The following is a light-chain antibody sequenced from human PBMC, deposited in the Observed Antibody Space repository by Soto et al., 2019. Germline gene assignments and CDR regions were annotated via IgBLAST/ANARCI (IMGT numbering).Light chain of an antibody. CDR3: QQYQDWHHLS. V-gene: IGKV3-15*01. CDR2: GAS. J-gene: IGKJ4*01. CDR1: HKINGN. Sequence: IVMTQSPATLSVSPGERATLSCRASHKINGNLAGYQQKPGQAPRLLIIGASTRATGVPARFSGSGSGTGLTLTISSLQSEVFVIYFCQQYQDWHHLSFGGRTKVEIK.